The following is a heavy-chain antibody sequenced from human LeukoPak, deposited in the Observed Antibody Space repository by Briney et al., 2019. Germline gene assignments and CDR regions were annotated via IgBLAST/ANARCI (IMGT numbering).Heavy chain of an antibody. CDR1: GFTFSSYE. J-gene: IGHJ3*02. V-gene: IGHV3-48*03. Sequence: AGGSLRLSCAASGFTFSSYEMNWVRQAPGKGLEWVSFISSSDNTIYYADSVKGRFTISRDNAKNSLYLQMNSLRAEDTAVYYCASRVLWFGEAHGFDIWGQGTTVTVSS. CDR2: ISSSDNTI. D-gene: IGHD3-10*01. CDR3: ASRVLWFGEAHGFDI.